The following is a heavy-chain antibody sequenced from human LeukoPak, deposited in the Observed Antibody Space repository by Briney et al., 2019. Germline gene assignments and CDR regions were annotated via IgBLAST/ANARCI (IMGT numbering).Heavy chain of an antibody. CDR3: AKGGKWDVTPFDY. CDR1: GFTFTSYS. J-gene: IGHJ4*02. V-gene: IGHV3-23*01. D-gene: IGHD1-26*01. CDR2: ISGGGGST. Sequence: GGSLRLSCAASGFTFTSYSMNWVRQAPGKGLEWVSTISGGGGSTYYADSVKGRFTISRDNSKNTLYLQVNSLRAEDTAVYYCAKGGKWDVTPFDYWGQETLVTVSS.